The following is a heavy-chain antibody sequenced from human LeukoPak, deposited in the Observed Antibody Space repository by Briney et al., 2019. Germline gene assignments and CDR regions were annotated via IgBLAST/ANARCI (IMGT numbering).Heavy chain of an antibody. V-gene: IGHV4-34*01. D-gene: IGHD2-2*01. Sequence: SETLSLTCTVSGGSISSYYWSWLRQPPGKGLEWIGEISHSGSTNYNPSLKSRVTVSLDTSKNQFSLKLSSVTAADTAVYYCARGKDIVVVPAAYYFDYWGQGTLVTVSS. CDR3: ARGKDIVVVPAAYYFDY. CDR2: ISHSGST. CDR1: GGSISSYY. J-gene: IGHJ4*02.